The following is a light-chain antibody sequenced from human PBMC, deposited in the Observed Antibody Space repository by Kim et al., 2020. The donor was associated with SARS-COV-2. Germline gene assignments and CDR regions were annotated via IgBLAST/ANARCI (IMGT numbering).Light chain of an antibody. CDR1: KLGDKY. J-gene: IGLJ1*01. Sequence: SVSPGQTASITCSGDKLGDKYAYWYQQKPGQSPVLVIYQNTKRPSGIPERFSGSNSGNTATLTISGTQPMDEADYYCQAWDSNNYVFGTGTKVTVL. V-gene: IGLV3-1*01. CDR2: QNT. CDR3: QAWDSNNYV.